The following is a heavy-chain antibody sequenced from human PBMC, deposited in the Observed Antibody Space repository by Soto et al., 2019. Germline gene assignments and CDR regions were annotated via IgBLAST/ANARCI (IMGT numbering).Heavy chain of an antibody. J-gene: IGHJ6*02. Sequence: GGSLRLSCAASGFTFSGSPMHWVRQASGKGLEWVGHIRSKADRYATTYAASVKGRFTISRDDSQNTAFLQMNSLKTEDTAVYYCAKDYYYGLDVWGQGTTVTVSS. CDR1: GFTFSGSP. CDR2: IRSKADRYAT. V-gene: IGHV3-73*01. CDR3: AKDYYYGLDV.